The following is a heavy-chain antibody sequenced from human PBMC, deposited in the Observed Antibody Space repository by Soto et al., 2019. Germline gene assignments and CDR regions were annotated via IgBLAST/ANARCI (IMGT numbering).Heavy chain of an antibody. J-gene: IGHJ5*01. CDR2: ISAYNGKT. Sequence: ASVKVSCKASGYTFTNYNINWVRQAPGQGLEWMGWISAYNGKTYYEKKFKGRVTMTTETSTSTVYMELRSLRSDDTALYYCARKRATAFDXWGQGTMVTVSX. V-gene: IGHV1-18*01. CDR3: ARKRATAFDX. D-gene: IGHD6-13*01. CDR1: GYTFTNYN.